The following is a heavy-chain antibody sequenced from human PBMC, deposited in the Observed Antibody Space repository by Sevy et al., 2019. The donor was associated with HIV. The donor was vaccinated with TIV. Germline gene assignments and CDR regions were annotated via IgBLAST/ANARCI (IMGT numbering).Heavy chain of an antibody. CDR3: AXGHXGTXXY. Sequence: GGSLRLSCAASGFTFSSYAMNWVRQAPGKGLEWVSTISASAGNTYYADSVKGRFTISRDNTRDTLYLQVNSLRADDTAVYYCAXGHXGTXXYWGQGTLVTVSS. CDR2: ISASAGNT. CDR1: GFTFSSYA. J-gene: IGHJ4*02. D-gene: IGHD1-26*01. V-gene: IGHV3-23*01.